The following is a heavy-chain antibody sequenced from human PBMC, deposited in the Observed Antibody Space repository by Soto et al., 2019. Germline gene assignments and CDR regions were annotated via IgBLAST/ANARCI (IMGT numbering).Heavy chain of an antibody. D-gene: IGHD2-2*01. Sequence: SVKVSCKASGGTFSSYAISWVRQAPGQGLEWMGGVIPIFGTANYAQKFQGRVTITADESTSTAYMELSSLRSEDTAVYYCARYLPVPSSNWFDPWGQGTLVTV. J-gene: IGHJ5*02. CDR2: VIPIFGTA. V-gene: IGHV1-69*13. CDR1: GGTFSSYA. CDR3: ARYLPVPSSNWFDP.